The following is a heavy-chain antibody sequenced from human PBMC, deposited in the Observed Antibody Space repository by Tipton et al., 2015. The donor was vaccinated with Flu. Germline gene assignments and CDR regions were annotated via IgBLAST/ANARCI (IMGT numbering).Heavy chain of an antibody. Sequence: TLSLTCTVSGGSISSYYWSWIRQPPGKGLEWIGYIYYSGSTNYNPSLKSRVTISVDTSKNQFSLKLSSVTAADTAVYYCAREGSGWYRYWFDPWGQGTLVTVSS. V-gene: IGHV4-59*01. CDR3: AREGSGWYRYWFDP. CDR1: GGSISSYY. J-gene: IGHJ5*02. D-gene: IGHD6-19*01. CDR2: IYYSGST.